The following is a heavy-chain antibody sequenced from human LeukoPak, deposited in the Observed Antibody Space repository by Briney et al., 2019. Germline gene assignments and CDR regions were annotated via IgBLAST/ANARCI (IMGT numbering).Heavy chain of an antibody. CDR1: GFTFSIYS. V-gene: IGHV3-21*01. CDR2: ITSTSSYI. CDR3: ATLDGGNSD. Sequence: GGSLRLSCAASGFTFSIYSMNWVRQAPGKGPEWVSSITSTSSYIFYAESVKGRFTISRDNAKNSLYLQMNSLRGEDTAVYYCATLDGGNSDWGQGTLVSVSS. J-gene: IGHJ1*01. D-gene: IGHD4-23*01.